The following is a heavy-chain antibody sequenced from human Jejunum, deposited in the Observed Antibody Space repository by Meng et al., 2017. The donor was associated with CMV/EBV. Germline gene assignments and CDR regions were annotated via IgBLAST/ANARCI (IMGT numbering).Heavy chain of an antibody. V-gene: IGHV3-23*01. CDR1: GFTFMPYA. Sequence: ASGFTFMPYAMSWVRQTPGKGLEWVSTIKGGDGTADYADSVRGRFTTSRDNSKNTLYLLMSPLRVEDTAIYYCAKSEFTTTGGDFDPWGQGVLVTVSS. CDR2: IKGGDGTA. J-gene: IGHJ5*02. D-gene: IGHD3-16*01. CDR3: AKSEFTTTGGDFDP.